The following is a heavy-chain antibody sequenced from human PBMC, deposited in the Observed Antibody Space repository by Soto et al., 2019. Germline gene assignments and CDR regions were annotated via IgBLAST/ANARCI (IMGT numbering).Heavy chain of an antibody. V-gene: IGHV1-69*12. J-gene: IGHJ5*02. D-gene: IGHD3-3*01. Sequence: QVQLVQSGAEVKKPGSSVNVSCKTSGGTFGNSAVTWVRQAPGQGLEWLGGIVPMFGTANYAQKFQGRVTITADESTITAYMELSSLNTDATAVYYCARDGDPQSAFWSVPFGGGRFDPWGQGTLFTVSS. CDR3: ARDGDPQSAFWSVPFGGGRFDP. CDR2: IVPMFGTA. CDR1: GGTFGNSA.